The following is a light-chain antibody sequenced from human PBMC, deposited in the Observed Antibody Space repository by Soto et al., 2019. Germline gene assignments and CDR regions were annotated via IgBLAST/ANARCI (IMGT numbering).Light chain of an antibody. CDR1: QSHGYSDGNAS. Sequence: DVGRTQSARSLPVTLGQPASISCRSSQSHGYSDGNASLLWFQQRPGQSPRRLIYRVSNRDTGVPDRFSGSGSGTDFTLKISSVEAEDFGAYYCLHSNHCPLAFGGGTKVEIK. V-gene: IGKV2-30*01. CDR2: RVS. J-gene: IGKJ4*01. CDR3: LHSNHCPLA.